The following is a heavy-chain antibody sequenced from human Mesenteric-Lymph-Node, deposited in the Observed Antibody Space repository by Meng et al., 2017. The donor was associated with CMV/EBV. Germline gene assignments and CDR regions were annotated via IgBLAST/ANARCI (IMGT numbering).Heavy chain of an antibody. D-gene: IGHD3-9*01. CDR2: INHSGST. J-gene: IGHJ4*02. CDR3: ARGGFPGYYDILTGYYRGVYYFDY. Sequence: CWTWIRQPPGKGLEWIGEINHSGSTNNNPSLKSRVTISVDTSKNQFSLQLSSVTAADTAVYYCARGGFPGYYDILTGYYRGVYYFDYWGQGTLVTVSS. V-gene: IGHV4-34*01. CDR1: C.